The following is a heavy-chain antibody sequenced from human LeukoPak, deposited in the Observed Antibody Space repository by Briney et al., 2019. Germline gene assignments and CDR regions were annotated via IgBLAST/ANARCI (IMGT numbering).Heavy chain of an antibody. V-gene: IGHV4-39*01. CDR2: ISYSGST. J-gene: IGHJ4*02. CDR3: ARQIAAATLYFFDY. D-gene: IGHD6-13*01. Sequence: GXXWIGSISYSGSTYYNPSLKSRVTISVDTSKNQFSLKVSSVTAADTAVYYCARQIAAATLYFFDYWGQGTLVTVSS.